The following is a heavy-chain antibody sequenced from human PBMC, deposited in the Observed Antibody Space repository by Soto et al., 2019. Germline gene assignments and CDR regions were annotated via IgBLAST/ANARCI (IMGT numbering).Heavy chain of an antibody. CDR3: ARDDGMGTVVGFDY. J-gene: IGHJ4*02. V-gene: IGHV3-53*01. CDR1: GFSVSNNY. Sequence: EVQLVESGGNLIQPGGSLRLSCAASGFSVSNNYMSWVRQAPGKALEWVSVIYNDGNTDYADSVKGRFTISRDTSKNTLYLQMNRLRADDTAVYYCARDDGMGTVVGFDYWGQGTLVTVSS. D-gene: IGHD2-15*01. CDR2: IYNDGNT.